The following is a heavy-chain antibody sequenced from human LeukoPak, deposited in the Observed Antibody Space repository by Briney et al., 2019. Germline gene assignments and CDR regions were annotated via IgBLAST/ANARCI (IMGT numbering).Heavy chain of an antibody. D-gene: IGHD4-23*01. CDR1: GFSFSSYA. CDR2: IGGGGSDI. J-gene: IGHJ4*02. Sequence: GGSLRLSCAASGFSFSSYAMTWVRQAPGKGLEWVSVIGGGGSDIQYADSVKGRFSISRDNSKNTLYLQVNSLRVEDTAVYYCAKYAPPTTAVTRFFDYWGQGALVTVSS. CDR3: AKYAPPTTAVTRFFDY. V-gene: IGHV3-23*01.